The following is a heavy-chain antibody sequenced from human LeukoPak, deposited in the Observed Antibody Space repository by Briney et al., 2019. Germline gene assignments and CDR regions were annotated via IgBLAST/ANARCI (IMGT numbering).Heavy chain of an antibody. CDR2: INPNGGST. J-gene: IGHJ6*03. V-gene: IGHV1-46*01. CDR3: ARGSYYYMDV. Sequence: ASVKASCKASGYTFTNYYMHWVRQAPGQGLEWMGMINPNGGSTSYAQRFQGRVTMTRDTSTSTFYMELSTLRYEDTAVYYCARGSYYYMDVWVKGTTVTISS. CDR1: GYTFTNYY.